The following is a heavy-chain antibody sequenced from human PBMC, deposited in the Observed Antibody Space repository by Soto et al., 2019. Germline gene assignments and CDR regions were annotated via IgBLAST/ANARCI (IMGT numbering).Heavy chain of an antibody. V-gene: IGHV5-10-1*03. J-gene: IGHJ3*02. CDR1: GYSFTSYW. D-gene: IGHD1-26*01. Sequence: EVQLVQSGAEVKKPGESLRISCKGSGYSFTSYWISWVRQMPGKGLEWMGRIDPSDSYTNYSPSFQGHVTISADKSISTAYLQWSSLKASDTAMYYCATPQGGELSAEVAFDIWGQGTMVTVSS. CDR2: IDPSDSYT. CDR3: ATPQGGELSAEVAFDI.